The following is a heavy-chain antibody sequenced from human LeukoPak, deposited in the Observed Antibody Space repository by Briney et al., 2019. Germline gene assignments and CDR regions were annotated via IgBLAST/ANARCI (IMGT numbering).Heavy chain of an antibody. J-gene: IGHJ4*02. Sequence: GGSLRLPCAASGFTFSSYAMSWVRQAPGKGLEWVSAISGSGGSTYYADSVKGRFTISRDNSKNTLYLQMNSLRAEDTAVYYCAKGSRDSSGWYRDYWGQGTLVTVSS. CDR3: AKGSRDSSGWYRDY. V-gene: IGHV3-23*01. D-gene: IGHD6-19*01. CDR2: ISGSGGST. CDR1: GFTFSSYA.